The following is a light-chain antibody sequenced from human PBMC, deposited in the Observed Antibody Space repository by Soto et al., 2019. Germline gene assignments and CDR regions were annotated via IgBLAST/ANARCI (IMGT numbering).Light chain of an antibody. Sequence: DIQLTQSPSSLAASVGDRVTITCRASQSISSYLNWYQQKPGKAHKLMIYAESSLQSGVTSRFSGSRSGPDFTLTIRSLKPEDLATYYCQKSYSSHPTVGTGTQVAIK. CDR1: QSISSY. CDR2: AES. J-gene: IGKJ4*02. V-gene: IGKV1-39*01. CDR3: QKSYSSHPT.